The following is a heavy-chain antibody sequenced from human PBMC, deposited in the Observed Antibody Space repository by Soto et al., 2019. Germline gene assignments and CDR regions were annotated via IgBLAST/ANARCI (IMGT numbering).Heavy chain of an antibody. V-gene: IGHV4-59*12. D-gene: IGHD1-26*01. CDR1: GGSINSYF. CDR3: ARDVGLARFDP. Sequence: SETLSLTCTVSGGSINSYFWTWIRQSPGKGLQWIGYIHYSGSTNYNPSLKSRVTMSVDTSKNQFSLKLSSVTAADTAVYYCARDVGLARFDPWGQGTLVTVSS. J-gene: IGHJ5*02. CDR2: IHYSGST.